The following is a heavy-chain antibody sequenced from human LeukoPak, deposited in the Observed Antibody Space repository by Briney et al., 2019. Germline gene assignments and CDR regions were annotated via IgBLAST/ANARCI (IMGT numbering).Heavy chain of an antibody. Sequence: SETLSLTCTVSGGSISSYYWSWIRQPPGKGLEWIGYIYYIGSTNYNPSLKSRVTISVDTSKNQFSLKLSSVTAADTAVYYCASSSRTPLRYFDWLLSTDAFDIWGQGTMVTVSS. CDR3: ASSSRTPLRYFDWLLSTDAFDI. J-gene: IGHJ3*02. CDR1: GGSISSYY. CDR2: IYYIGST. V-gene: IGHV4-59*01. D-gene: IGHD3-9*01.